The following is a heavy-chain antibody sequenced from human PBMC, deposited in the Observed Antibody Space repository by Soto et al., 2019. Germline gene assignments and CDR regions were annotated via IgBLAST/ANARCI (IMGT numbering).Heavy chain of an antibody. V-gene: IGHV4-39*01. CDR1: GGSISSSSYY. Sequence: SETLSLTCTVSGGSISSSSYYWGWIRQPPGKGLEWIGSIYYSGSTYYNPSLKSRVTISVDTSKNQFSLKLSSVTAADTAVYYCGSYDFWSGYPLMDVWGQGTTVTVS. D-gene: IGHD3-3*01. CDR3: GSYDFWSGYPLMDV. CDR2: IYYSGST. J-gene: IGHJ6*02.